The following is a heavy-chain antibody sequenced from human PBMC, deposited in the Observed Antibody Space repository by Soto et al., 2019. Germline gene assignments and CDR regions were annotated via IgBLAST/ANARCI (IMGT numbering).Heavy chain of an antibody. D-gene: IGHD5-18*01. J-gene: IGHJ6*02. CDR2: ISSSSSYI. V-gene: IGHV3-21*01. CDR3: ARDGVDTAMTYYYYGIDV. Sequence: EVQLVESGGGLVKPGGSLSLSCAASGFTFSSYSMNWVRQAPGKGLEWVSSISSSSSYIYYADSVKGRFTISRDNAKNSLYLQMNSLRAEDTAVYYCARDGVDTAMTYYYYGIDVWGQGTTCTVSS. CDR1: GFTFSSYS.